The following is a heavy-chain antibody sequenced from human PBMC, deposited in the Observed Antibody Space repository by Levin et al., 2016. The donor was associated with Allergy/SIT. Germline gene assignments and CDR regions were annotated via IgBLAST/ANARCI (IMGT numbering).Heavy chain of an antibody. CDR2: IIPIFGTA. J-gene: IGHJ6*02. CDR3: ARDSMPHYYGSGSYYRSYYYGMDV. V-gene: IGHV1-69*13. Sequence: SVKVSCKASGGTFSSYAISWVRQAPGQGLEWMGGIIPIFGTANYAQKFQGRVTITADESTSTAYMELSSLRSEDTAVYYCARDSMPHYYGSGSYYRSYYYGMDVWGQGTTVTVSS. CDR1: GGTFSSYA. D-gene: IGHD3-10*01.